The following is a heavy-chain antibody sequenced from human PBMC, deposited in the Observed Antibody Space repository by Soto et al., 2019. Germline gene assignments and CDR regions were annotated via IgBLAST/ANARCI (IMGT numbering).Heavy chain of an antibody. CDR3: ARETEAFDY. J-gene: IGHJ4*02. Sequence: GGSLRLSCAASGFTFSSYAMHWVRQAPGKGLEWVAVISYDGSNKYYADCVKGRFTISRDNSKNTLYLQMNSLRAEDTAVYYCARETEAFDYWGQGTLVTVSS. CDR2: ISYDGSNK. V-gene: IGHV3-30-3*01. D-gene: IGHD2-21*02. CDR1: GFTFSSYA.